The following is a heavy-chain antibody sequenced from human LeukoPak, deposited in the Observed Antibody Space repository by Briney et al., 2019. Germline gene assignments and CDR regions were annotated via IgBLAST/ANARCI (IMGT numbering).Heavy chain of an antibody. CDR3: ASSIIRGGYYYYMDV. CDR1: GYSFTNYW. Sequence: GESLKISCKGSGYSFTNYWIGWVRQMPGKGLEWMGIIYPADSDTRYSPSFQGQVTISVDKSISTAYLQWSSLKASDTAMYYCASSIIRGGYYYYMDVWGKGTTVTISS. CDR2: IYPADSDT. V-gene: IGHV5-51*01. J-gene: IGHJ6*03. D-gene: IGHD3-10*01.